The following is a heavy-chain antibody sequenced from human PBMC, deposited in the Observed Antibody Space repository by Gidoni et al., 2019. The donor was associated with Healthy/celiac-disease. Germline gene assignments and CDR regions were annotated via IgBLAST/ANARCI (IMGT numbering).Heavy chain of an antibody. D-gene: IGHD3-22*01. CDR1: GGTFSSYT. CDR2: IIPILGIA. Sequence: QVQLVQSGAEVKKPGSSVKVSCKASGGTFSSYTISWVRQAPGQGLEWMGRIIPILGIANYAQKFQGRVTITADKSTSTAYMELSSLRSEDTAVYYCARGHDSSGYYFDYWGQGTLVTVSS. CDR3: ARGHDSSGYYFDY. J-gene: IGHJ4*02. V-gene: IGHV1-69*02.